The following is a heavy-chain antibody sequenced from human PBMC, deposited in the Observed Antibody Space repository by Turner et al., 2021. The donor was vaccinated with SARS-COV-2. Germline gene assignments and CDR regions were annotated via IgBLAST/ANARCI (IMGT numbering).Heavy chain of an antibody. V-gene: IGHV1-2*02. Sequence: QVQLVQSGAEVKKPGASVKVSCKASGYTFTDHYIHWVRQAPGQGLEWMGWINPDSGEANFAQKFQGRVTMTRDTSISTAYMELSGLRSDDTAIYSCSVGRDDLNMDVWGQGTTVTVSS. CDR2: INPDSGEA. CDR3: SVGRDDLNMDV. D-gene: IGHD3-3*01. CDR1: GYTFTDHY. J-gene: IGHJ6*02.